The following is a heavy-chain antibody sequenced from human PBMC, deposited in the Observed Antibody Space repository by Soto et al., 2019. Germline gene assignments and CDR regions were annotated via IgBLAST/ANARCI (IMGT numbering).Heavy chain of an antibody. CDR1: GFSLSTSGVG. CDR3: AHRSAYGTSGNSYVGFDY. CDR2: IYWDEEQ. J-gene: IGHJ4*02. D-gene: IGHD2-15*01. Sequence: QITLKESGPTLVKPTQTLTLTCTFSGFSLSTSGVGVGWIRQPPGKALEWPALIYWDEEQRYSPSLKSRLTITEDTSRNEVDVTMTYTEPVDTATYSCAHRSAYGTSGNSYVGFDYWGQGPLVTVS. V-gene: IGHV2-5*02.